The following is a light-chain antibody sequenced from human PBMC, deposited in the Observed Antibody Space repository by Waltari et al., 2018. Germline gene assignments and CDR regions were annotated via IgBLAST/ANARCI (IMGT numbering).Light chain of an antibody. CDR1: QGVSPD. CDR2: KVS. Sequence: DIHMTQSPSTLSASFGASVTISCRGSQGVSPDLAWYNPKPGKAPKLLIYKVSTLESGVPSRLSGGGAGAEFTLTISSLQPDDFATYYCKQYNSFPLTFGGGTKVEIK. V-gene: IGKV1-5*03. CDR3: KQYNSFPLT. J-gene: IGKJ4*01.